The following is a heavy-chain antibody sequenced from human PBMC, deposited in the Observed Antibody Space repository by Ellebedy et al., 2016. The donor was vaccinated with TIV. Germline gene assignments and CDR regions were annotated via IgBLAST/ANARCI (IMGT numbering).Heavy chain of an antibody. Sequence: GESLKISXAASGFTFSSYAMSWVRQAPGKGLECVSPISGSGGSTNYADSVKGRFTISRDNSKSTLYLQMNSLRAEDTAVYYCVRDDDSNGYYDDLYYFDVWGKGTTVTVSS. D-gene: IGHD3-22*01. CDR1: GFTFSSYA. J-gene: IGHJ6*03. CDR3: VRDDDSNGYYDDLYYFDV. CDR2: ISGSGGST. V-gene: IGHV3-23*01.